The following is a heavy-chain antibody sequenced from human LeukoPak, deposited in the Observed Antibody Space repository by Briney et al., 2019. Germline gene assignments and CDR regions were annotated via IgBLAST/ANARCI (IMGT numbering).Heavy chain of an antibody. V-gene: IGHV1-8*01. CDR1: GYTFTNYD. CDR3: ARGPRYSSTKNWFDP. Sequence: ASVKVSCKASGYTFTNYDINWVRQATGHGLEWMGWMNPNSGNTAYAQKFQGRVTMTRNTSISTAYMELSSLRSEDTAVYYCARGPRYSSTKNWFDPWGQGTLVTVSS. J-gene: IGHJ5*02. CDR2: MNPNSGNT. D-gene: IGHD6-13*01.